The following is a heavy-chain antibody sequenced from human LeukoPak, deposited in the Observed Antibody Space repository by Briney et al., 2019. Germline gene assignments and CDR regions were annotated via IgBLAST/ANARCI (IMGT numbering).Heavy chain of an antibody. V-gene: IGHV4-34*01. CDR2: INHSGST. D-gene: IGHD1-1*01. CDR1: GGSFSGYY. Sequence: SETLSLTCAVYGGSFSGYYWSWIRQPPGKGLEWIGEINHSGSTNYNPSLKSRVTISVDTSKNQFSLKLSSVTAADTAVYYCASGYWKGYWGQGTLVTVSS. J-gene: IGHJ4*02. CDR3: ASGYWKGY.